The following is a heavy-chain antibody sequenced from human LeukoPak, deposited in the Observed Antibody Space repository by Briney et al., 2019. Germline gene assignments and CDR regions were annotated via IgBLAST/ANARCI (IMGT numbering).Heavy chain of an antibody. CDR1: GYTFTSYY. D-gene: IGHD2-2*01. V-gene: IGHV1-46*01. CDR2: INPSGGST. J-gene: IGHJ4*02. CDR3: ARDEGTRQVPAAIDY. Sequence: GASVKVSCKASGYTFTSYYMHWVRQAPGQGLEWMGIINPSGGSTSYAQKFQGRVTMTRDTSTSTVYMELSSLRSEDTAVYYCARDEGTRQVPAAIDYWGQGTLVTVSS.